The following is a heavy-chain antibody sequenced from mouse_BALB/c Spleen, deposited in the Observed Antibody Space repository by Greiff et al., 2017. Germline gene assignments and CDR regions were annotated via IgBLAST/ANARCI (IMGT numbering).Heavy chain of an antibody. J-gene: IGHJ2*01. CDR2: IDPETGGT. D-gene: IGHD1-1*02. V-gene: IGHV1-15*01. CDR1: GYTFTDYE. Sequence: QVQLQQSGAELVRPGASVTLSCKASGYTFTDYEMHWVKQTPVHGLEWIGAIDPETGGTAYNQKFKGKATLTADKSSSTAYMELRSLTSEDSAVYYCTRSRGYYFDYWGQGTTLTVSS. CDR3: TRSRGYYFDY.